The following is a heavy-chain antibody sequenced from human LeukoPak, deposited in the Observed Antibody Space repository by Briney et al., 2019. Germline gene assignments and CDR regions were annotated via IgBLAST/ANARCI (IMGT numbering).Heavy chain of an antibody. D-gene: IGHD6-13*01. Sequence: SETLSLTCAVYGGSFSGYYWAWIRQPTGMRLEWIGEINHRGSTTYNPSLKSRVTISVDTSKNQFSLTLSSVTAADTAVYYCARDRIEQQLVTWGQGTLVTVSS. V-gene: IGHV4-34*01. J-gene: IGHJ5*02. CDR2: INHRGST. CDR1: GGSFSGYY. CDR3: ARDRIEQQLVT.